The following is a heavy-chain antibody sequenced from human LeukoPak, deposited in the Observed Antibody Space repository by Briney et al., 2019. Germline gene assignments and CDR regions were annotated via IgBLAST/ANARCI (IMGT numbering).Heavy chain of an antibody. CDR1: GITFSGSG. Sequence: GGSLRLSCVASGITFSGSGMHWVRQAPGKGLEWVAVIWSDGTNNSDSVKGRFAISRDDSNDMVYLQMNRLRAEDTAVYYCAKDIQRGFDYTNSLDYWGQGTLVTVSS. CDR2: IWSDGTN. J-gene: IGHJ4*02. D-gene: IGHD4-11*01. CDR3: AKDIQRGFDYTNSLDY. V-gene: IGHV3-33*06.